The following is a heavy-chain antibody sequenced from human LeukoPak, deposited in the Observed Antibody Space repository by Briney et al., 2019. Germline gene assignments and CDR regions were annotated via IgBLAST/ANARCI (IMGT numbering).Heavy chain of an antibody. Sequence: PGGSLRLSCAASGFTFSNYWMSWVRQAPGKGLEWVANIKQDGSKKYYVDSVKGRLTISRGNAKNSLYLQMNSLRAEDTAVYYCARDHDISGYYFDYWGQGTLVTVSS. V-gene: IGHV3-7*01. CDR3: ARDHDISGYYFDY. J-gene: IGHJ4*02. CDR1: GFTFSNYW. CDR2: IKQDGSKK. D-gene: IGHD3-22*01.